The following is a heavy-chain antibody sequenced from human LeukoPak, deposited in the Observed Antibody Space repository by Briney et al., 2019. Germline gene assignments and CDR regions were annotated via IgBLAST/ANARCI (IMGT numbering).Heavy chain of an antibody. CDR1: GFTFSSYA. J-gene: IGHJ4*02. CDR2: ISGSGGST. V-gene: IGHV3-23*01. Sequence: GGSLRLSCAASGFTFSSYAMSWVRQAPGKGLEWVSGISGSGGSTYYADSVKGRFTISRDNSKNTLYLQMNSLRAEDTAVYYCAKNLQGGTYYFDYWGQGTQVTVSS. D-gene: IGHD1/OR15-1a*01. CDR3: AKNLQGGTYYFDY.